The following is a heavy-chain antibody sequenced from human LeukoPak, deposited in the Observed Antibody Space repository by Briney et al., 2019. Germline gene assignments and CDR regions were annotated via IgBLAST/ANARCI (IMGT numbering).Heavy chain of an antibody. J-gene: IGHJ4*02. Sequence: PGGSLRLSCAASGFTFSSYSMNWVRQAPGKGLEWVSYISSSSSTIYYADSVKGRFTISRDNAKNSLYLQMNSLRAEDTAVYYCARTSDGYNYDFLGGFAHDFDYWGQGTLVTVSS. CDR1: GFTFSSYS. CDR3: ARTSDGYNYDFLGGFAHDFDY. D-gene: IGHD5-24*01. V-gene: IGHV3-48*04. CDR2: ISSSSSTI.